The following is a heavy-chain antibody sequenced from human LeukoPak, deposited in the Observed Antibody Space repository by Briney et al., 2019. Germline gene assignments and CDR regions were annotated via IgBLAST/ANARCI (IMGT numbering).Heavy chain of an antibody. Sequence: GGSLRLSCAASGFTFSSYWMHWVRQAPGKGLVWVSRTNTDGSSTSYADSVKGRFTISRDNAKNTLYLQMNSLRAEDTAVYYCAREGSDYGDSYDYWGQGTLVTVSS. D-gene: IGHD4-17*01. CDR3: AREGSDYGDSYDY. CDR1: GFTFSSYW. CDR2: TNTDGSST. V-gene: IGHV3-74*01. J-gene: IGHJ4*02.